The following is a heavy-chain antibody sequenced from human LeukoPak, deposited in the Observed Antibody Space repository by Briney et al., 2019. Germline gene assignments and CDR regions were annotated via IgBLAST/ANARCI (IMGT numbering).Heavy chain of an antibody. D-gene: IGHD2-2*01. J-gene: IGHJ6*03. Sequence: ASVKVSCKASGGTFSSYTISWVRQAPGQGLEWMGRIIPILGIANYAQKFQGRVTITADKSTSTAYMELSSLRSEGTAVYYCAGELLSDQYYYYYYYMDVWGKGTTVTVSS. V-gene: IGHV1-69*02. CDR3: AGELLSDQYYYYYYYMDV. CDR1: GGTFSSYT. CDR2: IIPILGIA.